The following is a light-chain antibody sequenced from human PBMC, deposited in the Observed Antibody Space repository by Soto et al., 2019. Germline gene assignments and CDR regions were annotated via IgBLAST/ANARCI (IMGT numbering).Light chain of an antibody. Sequence: QSVLTQPPSASGTPGQRVTISCSGSNSNIGRNTVNWYQQLPGTAPKLLIYRNNQRPSGVPDRFSGSKSGTSASLAISGLQSDDESDYNCASWDDGLNGYVFGTGTKVTVL. J-gene: IGLJ1*01. V-gene: IGLV1-44*01. CDR2: RNN. CDR1: NSNIGRNT. CDR3: ASWDDGLNGYV.